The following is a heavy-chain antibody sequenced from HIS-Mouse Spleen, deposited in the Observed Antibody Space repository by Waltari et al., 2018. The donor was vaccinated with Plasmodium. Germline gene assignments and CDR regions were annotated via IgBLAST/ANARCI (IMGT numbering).Heavy chain of an antibody. V-gene: IGHV3-7*01. CDR3: ARDSWELKYYFDY. CDR2: IKQDGSEK. Sequence: EVQLVESGGGLVQHGGCLRLSCAASGVTFSRYWMRCVRRAPGKGLEWVSNIKQDGSEKYYVDSVKGRFTISRDNAKNSLYLQMNSLRAEDTAVYYCARDSWELKYYFDYWGQGTLVTVSS. CDR1: GVTFSRYW. J-gene: IGHJ4*02. D-gene: IGHD1-26*01.